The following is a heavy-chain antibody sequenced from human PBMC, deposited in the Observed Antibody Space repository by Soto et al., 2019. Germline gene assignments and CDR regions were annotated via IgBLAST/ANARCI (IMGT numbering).Heavy chain of an antibody. CDR1: GFSFSTYT. CDR2: ISGSGGSP. J-gene: IGHJ4*02. Sequence: HPGGSLRLSCAASGFSFSTYTMSWVRRAPGKGLEWVSAISGSGGSPSYADSVQGRFTISRDNPKKTLYLQMNSLRAEDTAVYYCAKARCTTSNCYVPDYWGQGTLVT. V-gene: IGHV3-23*01. CDR3: AKARCTTSNCYVPDY. D-gene: IGHD2-8*01.